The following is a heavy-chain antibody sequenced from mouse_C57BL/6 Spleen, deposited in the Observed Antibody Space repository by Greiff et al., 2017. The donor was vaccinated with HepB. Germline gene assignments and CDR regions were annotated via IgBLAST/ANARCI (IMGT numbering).Heavy chain of an antibody. V-gene: IGHV1-55*01. Sequence: QVQLQQPGAELVKPGASVKMSCKASGYTFTSYWITWVKQRPGQGLEWIGDIYPGSGSTNYNEKFKSKATLTVDTSSSTAYMQLSSLTSEDSAVYYCARQDLASGSRGYFDVWGTGTTVTVSS. CDR2: IYPGSGST. D-gene: IGHD1-1*01. J-gene: IGHJ1*03. CDR1: GYTFTSYW. CDR3: ARQDLASGSRGYFDV.